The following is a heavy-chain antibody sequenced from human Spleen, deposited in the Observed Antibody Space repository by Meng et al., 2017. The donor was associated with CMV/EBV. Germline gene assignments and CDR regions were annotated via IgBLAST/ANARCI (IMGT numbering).Heavy chain of an antibody. CDR3: ARESGSYRTYFDY. Sequence: SLKISCAASGFTFSDYYMSWIRQAPGKGLEWVSYISSSGSTIYYADSVKGRVTISRDNSKNTLYLQMNSLRAEDTAVYYCARESGSYRTYFDYWGQGTLVTVSS. CDR2: ISSSGSTI. CDR1: GFTFSDYY. J-gene: IGHJ4*02. V-gene: IGHV3-11*04. D-gene: IGHD1-26*01.